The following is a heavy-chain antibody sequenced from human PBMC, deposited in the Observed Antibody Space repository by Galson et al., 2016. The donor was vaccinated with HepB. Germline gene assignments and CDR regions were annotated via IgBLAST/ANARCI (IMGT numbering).Heavy chain of an antibody. J-gene: IGHJ4*02. V-gene: IGHV3-74*01. CDR1: GFTFSSYW. CDR2: INTDGTST. Sequence: SLRLSCAASGFTFSSYWMHWVRQAPGKGLVWVSRINTDGTSTFYADSVKGRFTISRDNAKNTLYLQMNSMRAEDTAVYYCVQEGLALDYWGQGTLVTVSS. CDR3: VQEGLALDY. D-gene: IGHD6-19*01.